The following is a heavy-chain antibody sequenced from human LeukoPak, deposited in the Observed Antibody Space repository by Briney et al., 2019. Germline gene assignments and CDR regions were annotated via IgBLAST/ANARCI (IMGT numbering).Heavy chain of an antibody. D-gene: IGHD3-16*02. CDR2: IYPDDSDT. J-gene: IGHJ4*02. CDR1: PYRFTSYW. CDR3: ARRTFGGVIVYYFDY. V-gene: IGHV5-51*01. Sequence: GESLKISPKGSPYRFTSYWIGWGSHMPGKCLEWMGRIYPDDSDTRYSPSFQGQVTISADKSISTASLQWSSLKASDTAVYYCARRTFGGVIVYYFDYWGQGTLVTVSS.